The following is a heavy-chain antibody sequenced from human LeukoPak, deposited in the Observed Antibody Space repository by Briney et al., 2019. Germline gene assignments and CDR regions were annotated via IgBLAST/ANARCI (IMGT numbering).Heavy chain of an antibody. CDR1: GGSVSSYY. CDR2: IYYSGST. Sequence: SETLSLTCTVSGGSVSSYYLSWIRQPPGKGLEWIGYIYYSGSTNYSPSLKSRVTISVDTSKNQFSLKLSSVTAAGTAVYYCARGWGYFDSWGQGTLVTVSS. V-gene: IGHV4-59*08. J-gene: IGHJ4*02. CDR3: ARGWGYFDS. D-gene: IGHD7-27*01.